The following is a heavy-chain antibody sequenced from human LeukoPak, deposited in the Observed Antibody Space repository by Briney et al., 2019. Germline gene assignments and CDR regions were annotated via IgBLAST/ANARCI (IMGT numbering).Heavy chain of an antibody. CDR3: ARATYMVRGYYYYGMDV. D-gene: IGHD3-10*01. V-gene: IGHV4-34*01. J-gene: IGHJ6*04. Sequence: KTSETLSLTCAVYGGSFSGYYWNWIRQPPGKGLEWMGEINHSGSTNYNPSLKSRVTISVDTSKNQFSLKLSSVTAADTAVYYCARATYMVRGYYYYGMDVWGKGTTVTVSS. CDR1: GGSFSGYY. CDR2: INHSGST.